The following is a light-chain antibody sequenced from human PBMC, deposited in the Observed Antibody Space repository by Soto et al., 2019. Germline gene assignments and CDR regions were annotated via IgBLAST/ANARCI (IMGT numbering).Light chain of an antibody. CDR2: EVS. CDR1: SSDVGGYNY. J-gene: IGLJ1*01. Sequence: QSVLTQPASVSGSPGQSITISCTGTSSDVGGYNYVSWYQQHPGRAPKLMIFEVSDRPSGVSNRFSGSKSGNTASLTISGLPAEDEADYYCSSYTSSTTLVVGTGTKLTVL. V-gene: IGLV2-14*01. CDR3: SSYTSSTTLV.